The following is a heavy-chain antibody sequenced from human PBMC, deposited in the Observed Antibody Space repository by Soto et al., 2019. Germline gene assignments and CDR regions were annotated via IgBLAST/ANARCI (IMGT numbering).Heavy chain of an antibody. V-gene: IGHV5-10-1*01. CDR2: IDPTDSFT. Sequence: GESLKISCKGSGYNFTSYWIIWVRQMPGKGLEWMGNIDPTDSFTNYSPSFQGHVTISTDKSMSTAYLQWGTLKASDTAMYYCARRGYDFWSGLDVWGQGTTVTVSS. CDR3: ARRGYDFWSGLDV. CDR1: GYNFTSYW. D-gene: IGHD3-3*01. J-gene: IGHJ6*02.